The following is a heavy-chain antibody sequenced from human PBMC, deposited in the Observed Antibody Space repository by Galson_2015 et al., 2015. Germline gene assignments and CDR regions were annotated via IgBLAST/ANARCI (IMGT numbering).Heavy chain of an antibody. D-gene: IGHD3-22*01. J-gene: IGHJ4*02. CDR1: GYTFTSYY. CDR2: INPSGGST. Sequence: SVKVSCKASGYTFTSYYMHWVRQAPGQGLEWMGIINPSGGSTSYAQKFQGRATMTRDTSTSTVYMELSSLRSEDTAVYYCARDDHSYYYDSSGPVGYWGQGTLVTVSS. V-gene: IGHV1-46*01. CDR3: ARDDHSYYYDSSGPVGY.